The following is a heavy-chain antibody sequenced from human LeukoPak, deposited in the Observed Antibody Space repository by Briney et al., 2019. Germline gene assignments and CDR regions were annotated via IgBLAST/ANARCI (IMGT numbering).Heavy chain of an antibody. D-gene: IGHD3-22*01. CDR2: IIPILGIA. CDR1: GGTFSSYA. Sequence: SVKVSCKASGGTFSSYAISWVRQAPGQGLEWMGRIIPILGIANYAQKFQGRVTITADKSTSTAYMELSSLRSEDTAVYYCARDASEGYDSSGYSGYWGRGTLVTVSS. V-gene: IGHV1-69*04. CDR3: ARDASEGYDSSGYSGY. J-gene: IGHJ4*02.